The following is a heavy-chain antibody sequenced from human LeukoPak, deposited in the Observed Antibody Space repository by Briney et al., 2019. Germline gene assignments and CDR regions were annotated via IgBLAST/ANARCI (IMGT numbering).Heavy chain of an antibody. Sequence: SETLSSTCSVSGGSIISHYWTWIRQPPGKGLDWIGYIYYSGSTNYNPFLTSRVTISVDTSKNQFSLKLSSVTAADTAVYYCARGVYVWGSYRLWYFDYWGQGTLVTVSS. V-gene: IGHV4-59*11. CDR2: IYYSGST. CDR1: GGSIISHY. J-gene: IGHJ4*02. D-gene: IGHD3-16*02. CDR3: ARGVYVWGSYRLWYFDY.